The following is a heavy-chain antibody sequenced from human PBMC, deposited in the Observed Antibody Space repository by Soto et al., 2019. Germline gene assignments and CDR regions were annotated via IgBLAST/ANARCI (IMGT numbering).Heavy chain of an antibody. V-gene: IGHV1-46*01. D-gene: IGHD6-6*01. J-gene: IGHJ6*02. CDR3: AKDLAARPHYYYGMDV. Sequence: GXSVKVSFKASGYTFTSYYMHWVRQAPGQGLEWMGIINPSCGSTSYAQKFQGRVTMTRDTSTSTVYMELSSLRSEDTAVYYCAKDLAARPHYYYGMDVWGQGTTVTVSS. CDR2: INPSCGST. CDR1: GYTFTSYY.